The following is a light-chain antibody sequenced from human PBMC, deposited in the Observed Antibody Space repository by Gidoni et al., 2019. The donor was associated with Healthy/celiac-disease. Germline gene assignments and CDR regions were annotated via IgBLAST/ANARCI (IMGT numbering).Light chain of an antibody. CDR1: QSISSW. CDR2: KAS. Sequence: IQMTQFPSTLSASVGDRVTITCRASQSISSWLAWYQQKPGKAPKLLIYKASSLESGVPSRFSGSGSGTEFTLTISSLQPDDFATYYCQQYNSYPWTFGQXTKVEIK. CDR3: QQYNSYPWT. V-gene: IGKV1-5*03. J-gene: IGKJ1*01.